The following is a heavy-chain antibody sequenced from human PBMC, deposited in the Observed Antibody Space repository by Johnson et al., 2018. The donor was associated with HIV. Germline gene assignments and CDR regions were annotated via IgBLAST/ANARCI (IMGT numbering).Heavy chain of an antibody. V-gene: IGHV3-43D*03. CDR3: VRGWVGATLRAFDI. CDR2: ISWDGGNT. D-gene: IGHD1-26*01. J-gene: IGHJ3*02. CDR1: GFTFSKSW. Sequence: EVQLVESGGGLVQPGGSLRLSCAASGFTFSKSWMHWVRQAPGKGLEWVSLISWDGGNTYYADSVKGRFIISRDNAKNSLYLQMNSLTTEDTALYYCVRGWVGATLRAFDIWGQGTMVTVSS.